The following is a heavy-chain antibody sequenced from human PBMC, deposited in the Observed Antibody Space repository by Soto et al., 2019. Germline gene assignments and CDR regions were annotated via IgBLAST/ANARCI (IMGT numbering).Heavy chain of an antibody. Sequence: QITLKESGPTLVKPTQTLTLTCTFSGFSLSASGVGVGWIRQPPGKALEWLAFIYWDDDKRYSPFLKNRVTITKDTTKHQVVLTMTYMDPVDTDTYFCAHSLRFCRIGICSNGFEPWGQGTLVTVSS. CDR1: GFSLSASGVG. CDR3: AHSLRFCRIGICSNGFEP. CDR2: IYWDDDK. J-gene: IGHJ5*02. D-gene: IGHD2-15*01. V-gene: IGHV2-5*02.